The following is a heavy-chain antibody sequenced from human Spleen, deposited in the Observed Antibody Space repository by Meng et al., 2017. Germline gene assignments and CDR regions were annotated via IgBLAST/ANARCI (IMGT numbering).Heavy chain of an antibody. Sequence: QGQLVEAGGCGVRPGRALRLSCAAPEFTFRSYGTHWVRQAPGKGLEWVAGMSFDGSYKYYADSVKGRFTISRDNSKNTLYLQMNSLTAEDTAVYYCAKEGGGWSLDYWGQGTLVTVSS. J-gene: IGHJ4*02. D-gene: IGHD6-19*01. CDR2: MSFDGSYK. V-gene: IGHV3-30*18. CDR3: AKEGGGWSLDY. CDR1: EFTFRSYG.